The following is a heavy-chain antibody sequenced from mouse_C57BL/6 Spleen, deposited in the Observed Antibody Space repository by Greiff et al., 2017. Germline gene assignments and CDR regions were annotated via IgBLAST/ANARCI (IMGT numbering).Heavy chain of an antibody. CDR2: IYPGDGDT. CDR1: GYAFSSSW. V-gene: IGHV1-82*01. J-gene: IGHJ2*01. CDR3: ARFDYYGYYFDY. D-gene: IGHD1-1*01. Sequence: QVQLQQSGPELVKPGASVKISCKASGYAFSSSWMNWVKQRPGKGLEWIGRIYPGDGDTNYNGKFKGKATLTADKSSSTAYMQLSSLTSEDSAVYFCARFDYYGYYFDYWGQGTTLTVSS.